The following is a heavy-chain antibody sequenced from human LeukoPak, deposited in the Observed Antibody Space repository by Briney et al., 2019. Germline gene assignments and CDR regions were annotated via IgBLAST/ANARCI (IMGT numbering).Heavy chain of an antibody. Sequence: SETLSLTCTVSGGSISSYYWSWIRQPPGKGLERIGHIYYSGSTNYNPSLKSRVTISVDTSKNQFCLELSAVCAAGAVVYYCARDGSLLWFGELFDYWGQGTPVTVSS. CDR3: ARDGSLLWFGELFDY. CDR1: GGSISSYY. V-gene: IGHV4-59*12. D-gene: IGHD3-10*01. CDR2: IYYSGST. J-gene: IGHJ4*02.